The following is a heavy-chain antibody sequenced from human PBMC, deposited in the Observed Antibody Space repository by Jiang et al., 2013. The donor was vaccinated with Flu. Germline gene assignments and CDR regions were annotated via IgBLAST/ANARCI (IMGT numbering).Heavy chain of an antibody. J-gene: IGHJ4*02. V-gene: IGHV4-38-2*02. Sequence: GPGLVKPSETLSLTCAVFGYTINSGYYWGWIRQSPGKGLEWIGSIYHSGMTYYNPSLKSRVTMSVDTSKNQFALKLSSVTAADTAVYYCARDKMMYYFDSSGPYYFDHWGQGILVTVSS. CDR2: IYHSGMT. CDR1: GYTINSGYY. D-gene: IGHD3-22*01. CDR3: ARDKMMYYFDSSGPYYFDH.